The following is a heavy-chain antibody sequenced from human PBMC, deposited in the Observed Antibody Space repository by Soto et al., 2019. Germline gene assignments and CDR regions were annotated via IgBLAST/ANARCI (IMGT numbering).Heavy chain of an antibody. CDR2: IYYSGST. Sequence: RSLTCTVSGGSISSGGYYWSGIRQHPGKGLEWIGYIYYSGSTYYNPSLKSRVTISVDTSKNQFSLKLSSVTAADTAVYYCARTHSEDSYYYDSSGFDYWGQGTLVTVSS. CDR3: ARTHSEDSYYYDSSGFDY. J-gene: IGHJ4*02. D-gene: IGHD3-22*01. CDR1: GGSISSGGYY. V-gene: IGHV4-31*03.